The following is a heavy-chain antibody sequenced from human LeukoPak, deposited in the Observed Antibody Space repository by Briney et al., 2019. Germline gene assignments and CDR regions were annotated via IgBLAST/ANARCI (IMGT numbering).Heavy chain of an antibody. Sequence: GGSLRLSCAASGFTFSMNWARQAPGKGLEWVASINHNGNVNYYVDSVKGRFTISRDNAKNSLYLQMNSLRAEDTAVYYCASSGYCSSTSCYELWGQGTLVTVFS. CDR2: INHNGNVN. D-gene: IGHD2-2*03. CDR1: GFTFS. V-gene: IGHV3-7*01. J-gene: IGHJ4*02. CDR3: ASSGYCSSTSCYEL.